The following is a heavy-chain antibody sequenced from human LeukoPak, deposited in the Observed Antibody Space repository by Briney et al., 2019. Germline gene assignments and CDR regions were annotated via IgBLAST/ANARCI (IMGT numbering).Heavy chain of an antibody. CDR3: ATLTHIVVVPTSLHGAFDI. J-gene: IGHJ3*02. Sequence: SETLSLTCGVSGYSISGGSHWGWIRQPPGKGLEWIGSFYRGGSTYYNPSLKSRVTISVDTSKNQFSLKLSSVTAADTAVYYCATLTHIVVVPTSLHGAFDIWGQGTMVTVSS. V-gene: IGHV4-38-2*01. D-gene: IGHD2-2*01. CDR1: GYSISGGSH. CDR2: FYRGGST.